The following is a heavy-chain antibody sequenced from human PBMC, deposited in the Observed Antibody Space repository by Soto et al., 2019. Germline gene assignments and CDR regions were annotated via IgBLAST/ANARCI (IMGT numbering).Heavy chain of an antibody. V-gene: IGHV4-39*01. Sequence: SETLSLTCSVSGYSVTSSDYYWAWIRQPPGKGLEWIGSMFYSGLTYYNPSLKSRVTLSVHTSKNQFSVRLNSVTAADTAVYYCPPLNVSLSGPYGIHVWGQGTTVTVSS. D-gene: IGHD2-15*01. CDR2: MFYSGLT. CDR1: GYSVTSSDYY. J-gene: IGHJ6*02. CDR3: PPLNVSLSGPYGIHV.